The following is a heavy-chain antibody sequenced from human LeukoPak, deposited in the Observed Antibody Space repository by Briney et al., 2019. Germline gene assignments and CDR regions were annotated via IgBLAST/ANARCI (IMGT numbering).Heavy chain of an antibody. Sequence: SVKVSCKGSGGTFSSDAISWVRQAPGQTLEWMGGIIPIFGRANYAQKFQGRVTITADESTNTTYMELSSLRSDDTAVYYCAREMDGDYLFDFWGQGSLVTVSS. CDR1: GGTFSSDA. CDR3: AREMDGDYLFDF. J-gene: IGHJ4*02. V-gene: IGHV1-69*13. CDR2: IIPIFGRA. D-gene: IGHD4-17*01.